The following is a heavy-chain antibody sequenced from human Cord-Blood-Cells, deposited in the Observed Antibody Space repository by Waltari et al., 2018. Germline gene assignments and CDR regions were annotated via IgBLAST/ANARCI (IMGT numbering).Heavy chain of an antibody. CDR1: GYTLTELS. J-gene: IGHJ4*02. CDR3: XXXXXXSSXRGDY. CDR2: FDTEVGET. Sequence: VQLVQSGXEVXKPGXSVKVSCKVSGYTLTELSMHWVRQAPGKGLEWMGGFDTEVGETIYAHKFQGXVTMTEDTSTDTAYXEXXXXXSEXTAVYYXXXXXXXSSXRGDYWXXXTLXTXSS. V-gene: IGHV1-24*01.